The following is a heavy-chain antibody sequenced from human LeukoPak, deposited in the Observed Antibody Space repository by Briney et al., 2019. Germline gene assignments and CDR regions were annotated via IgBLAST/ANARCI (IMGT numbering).Heavy chain of an antibody. Sequence: SETLSLTCTVSGGSISSGGYYWSWIRQHPGKGLEWIGYIYYSGSTYYNPSLKSRVTVSVDTSKNQFSLKLSSVTAADTAVYYCATWKTGYYSYWGQGTLVTVSS. CDR1: GGSISSGGYY. CDR2: IYYSGST. J-gene: IGHJ4*02. V-gene: IGHV4-31*03. D-gene: IGHD3-9*01. CDR3: ATWKTGYYSY.